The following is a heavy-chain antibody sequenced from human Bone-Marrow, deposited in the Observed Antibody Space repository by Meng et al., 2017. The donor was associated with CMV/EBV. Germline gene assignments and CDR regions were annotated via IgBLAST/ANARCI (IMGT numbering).Heavy chain of an antibody. CDR3: ARDRSWRGTWYFDF. D-gene: IGHD1-26*01. J-gene: IGHJ4*02. CDR2: IYYSGSI. CDR1: GGSFSGYY. Sequence: GSLRLSCAVYGGSFSGYYWSWIRQPPGKGLEWIGSIYYSGSIYYSPSLQSRVTISVDTSKNQFSLKLNSVTAADTAVYYCARDRSWRGTWYFDFWSQGTLVTFSS. V-gene: IGHV4-34*01.